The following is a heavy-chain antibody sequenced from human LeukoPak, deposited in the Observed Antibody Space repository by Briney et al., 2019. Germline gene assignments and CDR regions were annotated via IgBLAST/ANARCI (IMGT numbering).Heavy chain of an antibody. V-gene: IGHV3-30*18. Sequence: PGGSLRLSCAASGFTFSSYGMHWVRQAPGKGLEWVAVISYDGSNKYYADSVKGRFTISRDNSKNTLYLQMNSLRAEGTAVYYCAKDSGSGYSSCDYWGQGTLVTVSS. CDR2: ISYDGSNK. D-gene: IGHD3-22*01. CDR1: GFTFSSYG. J-gene: IGHJ4*02. CDR3: AKDSGSGYSSCDY.